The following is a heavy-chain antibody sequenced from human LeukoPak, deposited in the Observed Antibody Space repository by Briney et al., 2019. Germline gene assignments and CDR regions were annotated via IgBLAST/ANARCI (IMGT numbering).Heavy chain of an antibody. CDR2: ISGSGGST. Sequence: GGSLRLSCAASGFTFSSYAMSWVRQAPGKGLEWVSAISGSGGSTYYADSVKGRFTITRDNSKNTLYLQMNSLRAEDTAVYYCAGYYDSSGYPSFDYWGQGTLVTVSS. CDR1: GFTFSSYA. D-gene: IGHD3-22*01. J-gene: IGHJ4*02. V-gene: IGHV3-23*01. CDR3: AGYYDSSGYPSFDY.